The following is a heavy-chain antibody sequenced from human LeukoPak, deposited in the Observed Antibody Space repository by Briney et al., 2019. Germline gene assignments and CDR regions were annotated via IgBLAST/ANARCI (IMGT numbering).Heavy chain of an antibody. CDR1: GGSFSGYY. CDR2: INHSGST. Sequence: KTSETLSLTCAVYGGSFSGYYWSWIRQPPGKGLEWIGEINHSGSTNYNPSLKSRVTLSVDTSKNQFSLKLSSVTAADTAVYYCAMGYCSSTSCYPFDYWGQGTLVTVSS. D-gene: IGHD2-2*01. V-gene: IGHV4-34*01. J-gene: IGHJ4*02. CDR3: AMGYCSSTSCYPFDY.